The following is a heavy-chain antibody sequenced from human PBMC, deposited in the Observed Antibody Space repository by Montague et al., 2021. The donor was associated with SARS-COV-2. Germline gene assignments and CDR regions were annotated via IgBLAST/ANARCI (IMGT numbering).Heavy chain of an antibody. Sequence: SETLSLTCTVSVGSISSNNCYWGWIRQPPGKALEWIGRIYYSGSTYYNPSLKSRVTMSVDTSENQFSLKLSSVTAADTAVYYCARDWLYYDRYGPAYFDYWGQGTLVTVSS. D-gene: IGHD3-22*01. CDR1: VGSISSNNCY. CDR3: ARDWLYYDRYGPAYFDY. V-gene: IGHV4-39*07. J-gene: IGHJ4*02. CDR2: IYYSGST.